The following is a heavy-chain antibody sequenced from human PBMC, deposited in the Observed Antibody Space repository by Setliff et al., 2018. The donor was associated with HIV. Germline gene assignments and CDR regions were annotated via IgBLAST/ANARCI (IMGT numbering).Heavy chain of an antibody. D-gene: IGHD2-15*01. CDR3: ARHHYSNWFDP. Sequence: SETLSLTCTVSGDSINSGNYYWNWIRQPAGKGLEWIGRIYASGSPTYNSSLESRVTISVDTSKNQFSLNLSSVTAADTAVYYCARHHYSNWFDPWGQGTLVTVSS. CDR2: IYASGSP. V-gene: IGHV4-61*02. J-gene: IGHJ5*02. CDR1: GDSINSGNYY.